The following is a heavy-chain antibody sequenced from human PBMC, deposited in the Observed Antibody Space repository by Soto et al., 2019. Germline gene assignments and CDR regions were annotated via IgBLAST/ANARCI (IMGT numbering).Heavy chain of an antibody. Sequence: GESLRISCQGSGYSFAGYWITWVRQKPGKGLEWMGRIDPSDSQTYYSPSFRGHVTISVTKSITTVFLQWSSLRASDTAMYYCARQIYDSDTGPNFQYYFDSWGQGTPVTVSS. V-gene: IGHV5-10-1*01. CDR1: GYSFAGYW. CDR3: ARQIYDSDTGPNFQYYFDS. CDR2: IDPSDSQT. D-gene: IGHD3-22*01. J-gene: IGHJ4*02.